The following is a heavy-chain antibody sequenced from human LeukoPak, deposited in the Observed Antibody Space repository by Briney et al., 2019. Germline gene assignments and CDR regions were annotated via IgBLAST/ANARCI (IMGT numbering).Heavy chain of an antibody. Sequence: GGSLRLSCTASGFTFSNSAMSWVRQAPGKGLEWVSAITGSGGSTYYADSVKGRFTISRDNSKNTLYLQMNRLRAEDTAVYYCAKVPLIAAPKHFDYWGQGTLVTVSS. CDR2: ITGSGGST. J-gene: IGHJ4*02. D-gene: IGHD6-13*01. V-gene: IGHV3-23*01. CDR1: GFTFSNSA. CDR3: AKVPLIAAPKHFDY.